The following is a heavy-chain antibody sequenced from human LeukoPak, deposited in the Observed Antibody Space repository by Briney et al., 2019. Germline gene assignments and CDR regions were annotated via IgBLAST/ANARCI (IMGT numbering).Heavy chain of an antibody. J-gene: IGHJ6*03. CDR2: ISAYNGNT. D-gene: IGHD3-3*01. V-gene: IGHV1-18*01. Sequence: ASVKVSCKASGYTFTSYGISWVRQAPGQGLEWMGWISAYNGNTNYAQKLQGRVTVTTDTSTSTTYMELRSLRSEDTAVYYCARERGNDFWSGRVQTMDVWGKGTTVTVSS. CDR1: GYTFTSYG. CDR3: ARERGNDFWSGRVQTMDV.